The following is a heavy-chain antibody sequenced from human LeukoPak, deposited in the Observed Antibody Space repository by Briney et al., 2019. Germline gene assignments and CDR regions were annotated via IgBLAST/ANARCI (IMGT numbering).Heavy chain of an antibody. V-gene: IGHV3-48*01. D-gene: IGHD2-2*01. J-gene: IGHJ4*02. CDR2: ISSSSGTI. CDR1: GFTFSSYS. Sequence: GGSLRLSCAASGFTFSSYSMNWVRQAPGKGLEWVSYISSSSGTIYYADSLKGRFTISRDDAENSLYLQMNSLRAEDTAVYYCARDSSVTAAPIDYWGQGTLVTVSS. CDR3: ARDSSVTAAPIDY.